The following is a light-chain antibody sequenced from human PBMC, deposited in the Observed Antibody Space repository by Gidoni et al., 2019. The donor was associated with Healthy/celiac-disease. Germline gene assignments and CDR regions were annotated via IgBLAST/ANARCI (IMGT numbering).Light chain of an antibody. J-gene: IGKJ2*01. Sequence: IQLTPSPSSLSASVGERVTITCRSSQIISSYLNCYQQKPGKAPKLLIYAAFSLQSGVPSRFSGSGSGTDFTLTISSRQPEDFATYYCKQSYSTPYTFGQGTKMEIK. V-gene: IGKV1-39*01. CDR2: AAF. CDR3: KQSYSTPYT. CDR1: QIISSY.